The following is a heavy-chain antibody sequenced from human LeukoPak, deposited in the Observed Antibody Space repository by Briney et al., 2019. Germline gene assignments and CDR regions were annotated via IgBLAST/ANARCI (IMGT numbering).Heavy chain of an antibody. D-gene: IGHD3-3*01. V-gene: IGHV2-5*02. J-gene: IGHJ4*02. CDR1: GFSLSTSGVG. CDR3: VHWGSITIFGVVIIPGESFDY. CDR2: IYWDDDK. Sequence: SGPTLVNPTQTLTLTCTFSGFSLSTSGVGVGWIRQPPGKALEWLALIYWDDDKRYSPSLKSRLTITKDTSKNQVVLTMTNMDPVDTATYYCVHWGSITIFGVVIIPGESFDYWGQGTLVTVSS.